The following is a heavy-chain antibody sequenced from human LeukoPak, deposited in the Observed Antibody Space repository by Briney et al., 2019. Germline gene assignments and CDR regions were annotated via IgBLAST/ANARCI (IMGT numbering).Heavy chain of an antibody. Sequence: SETLSLTCTVSGGSISSYYWSWIRQPPGKGLEWIGYIYYSGSTNYNPSLKSRVTISVDTSKNQFSLKLSSVTAADTAVYYCARVTPKFWSGYYRGNWFDPWGQGTLVTVSS. CDR3: ARVTPKFWSGYYRGNWFDP. V-gene: IGHV4-59*12. J-gene: IGHJ5*02. CDR1: GGSISSYY. CDR2: IYYSGST. D-gene: IGHD3-3*01.